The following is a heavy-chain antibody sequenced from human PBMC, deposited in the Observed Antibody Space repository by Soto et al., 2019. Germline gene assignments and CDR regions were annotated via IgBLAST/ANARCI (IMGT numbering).Heavy chain of an antibody. CDR2: IYTSGST. D-gene: IGHD3-9*01. CDR1: GGSISSYY. CDR3: ARDLWLFSWGVYYYYYGMDV. J-gene: IGHJ6*02. Sequence: KTSETLSLTCTVSGGSISSYYWSWIRQPAGQGLEWIGRIYTSGSTNYNPSLKSRVTMSVDTSKNQFSLKLSSVTAADTAVYYCARDLWLFSWGVYYYYYGMDVWGQGTTVTVSS. V-gene: IGHV4-4*07.